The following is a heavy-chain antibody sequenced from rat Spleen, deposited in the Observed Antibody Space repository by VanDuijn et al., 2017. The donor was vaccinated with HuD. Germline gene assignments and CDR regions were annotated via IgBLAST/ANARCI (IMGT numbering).Heavy chain of an antibody. D-gene: IGHD1-4*01. J-gene: IGHJ2*01. CDR3: TRGLPGYTYYGYTYFDY. Sequence: EVQLVESGGGLVQPGRSLKLSCAASGFTFSNSDMAWVRPTPAKGLEWVASISTGGGNTYYRDSVKGRFTISRDNAKNTQYLQMDSLRSEDTATYYCTRGLPGYTYYGYTYFDYWGQGVMVTVSS. CDR2: ISTGGGNT. V-gene: IGHV5S14*01. CDR1: GFTFSNSD.